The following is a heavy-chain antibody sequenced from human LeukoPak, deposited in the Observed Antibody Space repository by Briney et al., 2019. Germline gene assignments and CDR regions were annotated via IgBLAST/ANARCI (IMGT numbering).Heavy chain of an antibody. CDR3: ALAYCGGDCYEGAFDI. V-gene: IGHV4-34*01. Sequence: PSETLPLTCAVYGGSFSGYYWSWIRQPPGKGLEWIGEINHSGSTNYNPSLKSRVTISVDTSKNQFSLKLSSVTAADTAVYYCALAYCGGDCYEGAFDIWGQGTMVTVSS. CDR2: INHSGST. J-gene: IGHJ3*02. D-gene: IGHD2-21*02. CDR1: GGSFSGYY.